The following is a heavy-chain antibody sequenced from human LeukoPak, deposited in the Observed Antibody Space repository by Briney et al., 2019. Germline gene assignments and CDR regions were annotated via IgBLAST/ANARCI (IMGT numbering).Heavy chain of an antibody. CDR3: AKDGGAWSGYHPFDY. Sequence: PGRSLRLSCAASGFTFSSYGMHWVRQAPGKGLEWVAVISYDGSNKYYADSVKGRFTISRDNSKNTLYLQMNSLRAEDTAVYYCAKDGGAWSGYHPFDYWGQGTLVTVSS. CDR2: ISYDGSNK. CDR1: GFTFSSYG. J-gene: IGHJ4*02. V-gene: IGHV3-30*18. D-gene: IGHD3-3*01.